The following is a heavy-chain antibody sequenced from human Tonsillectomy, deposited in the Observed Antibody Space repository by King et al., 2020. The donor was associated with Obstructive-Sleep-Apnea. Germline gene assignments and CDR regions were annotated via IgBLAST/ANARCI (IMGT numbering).Heavy chain of an antibody. D-gene: IGHD3-3*01. CDR2: ISYDGSNK. V-gene: IGHV3-30*04. CDR1: GFTFTSYA. Sequence: VQLVESGGGVVQPGRSLRLSCAASGFTFTSYAMHWVRQAPGKGLEWVAVISYDGSNKYHADSVQGRFTISRDNSKNTLYLQMNSLRAEDTAVYYCAREYDFWSALDYWGQGTLVTVSS. CDR3: AREYDFWSALDY. J-gene: IGHJ4*02.